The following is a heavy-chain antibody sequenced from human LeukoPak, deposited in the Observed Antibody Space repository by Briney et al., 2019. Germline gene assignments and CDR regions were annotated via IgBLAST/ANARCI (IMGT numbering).Heavy chain of an antibody. CDR2: ISGSGGNT. CDR1: GFTFSSYA. CDR3: AKDTTVTTHWYFDL. J-gene: IGHJ2*01. D-gene: IGHD4-17*01. Sequence: PGASLRLSCAASGFTFSSYAMSWVRQAPGKGQEWVSGISGSGGNTYYADSVKGRFSISRDNSKNTLYLQMNSLRAEDTAVYYCAKDTTVTTHWYFDLWGRGTLVTVSS. V-gene: IGHV3-23*01.